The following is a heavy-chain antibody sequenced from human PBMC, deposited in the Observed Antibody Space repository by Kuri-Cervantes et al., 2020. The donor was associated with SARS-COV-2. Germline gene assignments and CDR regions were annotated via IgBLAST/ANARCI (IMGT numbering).Heavy chain of an antibody. V-gene: IGHV3-23*01. J-gene: IGHJ3*02. CDR1: GFTFSSYA. CDR3: AQDYWRSTSCNAFDI. Sequence: GEFLKISCAASGFTFSSYAMSWVRQAPGKGLEWVSAISGSGGSTYYADSVKGRFTISRDNSKNTLYLQMNSLRAEDTAVYYCAQDYWRSTSCNAFDIWGQGTMVTVSS. CDR2: ISGSGGST. D-gene: IGHD2-2*01.